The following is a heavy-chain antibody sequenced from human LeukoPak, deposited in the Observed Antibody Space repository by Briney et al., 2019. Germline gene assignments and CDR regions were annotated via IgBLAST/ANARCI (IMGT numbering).Heavy chain of an antibody. D-gene: IGHD2-15*01. CDR2: IKQDGSEK. CDR3: ARASCSGGSCPYYYYYYYMDV. Sequence: GGSLRLSCAASGFTFSSYWMSWVRQAPGKGLEWVANIKQDGSEKYYVDSVKGRFTISRDNAKNSLYLQMNSLRAEDTAVYYCARASCSGGSCPYYYYYYYMDVWGKGTTVTVSS. CDR1: GFTFSSYW. V-gene: IGHV3-7*01. J-gene: IGHJ6*03.